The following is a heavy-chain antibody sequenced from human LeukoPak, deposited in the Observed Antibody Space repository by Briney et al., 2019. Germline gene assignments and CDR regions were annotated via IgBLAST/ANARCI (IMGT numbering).Heavy chain of an antibody. CDR2: ISYDGSNK. D-gene: IGHD6-19*01. CDR3: ARGVSSGWYQDGFSDY. J-gene: IGHJ4*02. Sequence: GGSLRLSCAASGFTFSSYAMHWVRQAPGKGLEWVAVISYDGSNKYYADSVKGRFTISRDNSKNTLHLQMNSLRAEDTAVYYCARGVSSGWYQDGFSDYWGQGSLVTVSS. V-gene: IGHV3-30-3*01. CDR1: GFTFSSYA.